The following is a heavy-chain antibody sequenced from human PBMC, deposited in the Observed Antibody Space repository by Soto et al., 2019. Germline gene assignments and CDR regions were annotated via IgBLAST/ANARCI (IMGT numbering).Heavy chain of an antibody. Sequence: PSETRSLTCAVSGGSISSGGCSWGWIRQPPGEGLEWIGTVFDSGTTYYNPSLKSRVTISVDTSKNQFSLRLSSVTAADTAGYYCAGDRYNYFWFYFWGQGTLVTVSS. D-gene: IGHD3-22*01. CDR1: GGSISSGGCS. J-gene: IGHJ5*01. CDR3: AGDRYNYFWFYF. V-gene: IGHV4-39*07. CDR2: VFDSGTT.